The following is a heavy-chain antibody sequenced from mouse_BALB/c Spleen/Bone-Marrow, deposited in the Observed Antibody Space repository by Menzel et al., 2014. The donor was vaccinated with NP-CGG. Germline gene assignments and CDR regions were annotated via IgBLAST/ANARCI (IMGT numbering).Heavy chain of an antibody. V-gene: IGHV1S81*02. J-gene: IGHJ2*01. Sequence: VQLQQSGAELVKPGASVKLSCKASGYTFTSYWMYWVKQRPGQGLEWIGEINPSNGRTDDNEKFKTKATLTVDSSSSTAYMQLSSLTSEDSAVYYCTSPQLGRDYWGQGTTLTVSS. CDR3: TSPQLGRDY. CDR1: GYTFTSYW. D-gene: IGHD4-1*02. CDR2: INPSNGRT.